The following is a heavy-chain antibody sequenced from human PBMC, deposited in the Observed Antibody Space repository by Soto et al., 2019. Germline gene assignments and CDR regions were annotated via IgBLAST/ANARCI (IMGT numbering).Heavy chain of an antibody. Sequence: ASVKVSCKASGYTFTSYGISWVRQAPGQRLEWMGWINAYNGNTNYSQKLQGRVTITRDTSASTAYMELSSLRSEDTAVYYCARDPGYSYGYNWGQGTLVTVSS. CDR2: INAYNGNT. J-gene: IGHJ4*02. D-gene: IGHD5-18*01. V-gene: IGHV1-18*01. CDR3: ARDPGYSYGYN. CDR1: GYTFTSYG.